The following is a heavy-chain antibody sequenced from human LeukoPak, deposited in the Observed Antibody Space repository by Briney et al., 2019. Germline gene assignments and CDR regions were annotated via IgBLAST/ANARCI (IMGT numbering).Heavy chain of an antibody. Sequence: GESLKISCKASGYSFTSHWIGWVRQMPGKGLEWMGIIYPGDSDTRYSPSFQGQVTISADKSISTAYLQWSSLKASDTAIYYCASRGKAMAVNDGFDIWGQGTMLTVSS. J-gene: IGHJ3*02. D-gene: IGHD6-19*01. V-gene: IGHV5-51*01. CDR3: ASRGKAMAVNDGFDI. CDR2: IYPGDSDT. CDR1: GYSFTSHW.